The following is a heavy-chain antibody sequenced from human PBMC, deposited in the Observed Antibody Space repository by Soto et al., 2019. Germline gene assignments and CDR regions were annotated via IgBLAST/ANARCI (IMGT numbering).Heavy chain of an antibody. CDR2: ISSTSKYI. J-gene: IGHJ4*02. Sequence: EVQLVESGGGLVKPGGSLRVSCAASGFTFSNYSMNWVRQAPGKGLEWVSSISSTSKYIYYADSVKGRFTISRDNAKKSLYQQMNSLRAEDTAVYYCASGLSSGWLDYWGQGTLVTVSA. CDR1: GFTFSNYS. D-gene: IGHD6-19*01. V-gene: IGHV3-21*01. CDR3: ASGLSSGWLDY.